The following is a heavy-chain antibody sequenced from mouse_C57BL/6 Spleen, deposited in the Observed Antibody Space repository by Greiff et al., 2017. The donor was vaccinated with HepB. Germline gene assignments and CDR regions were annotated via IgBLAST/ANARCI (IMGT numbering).Heavy chain of an antibody. CDR2: IYPGDGDT. CDR1: GYAFSSYW. D-gene: IGHD1-1*01. J-gene: IGHJ4*01. Sequence: QVQLQQSGAELVKPGASVKISCKASGYAFSSYWMNWVKQRPGKGLEWIGQIYPGDGDTNYNGKFKGKATLTADQSSSTAYMQLSSLTSEDSAVYFCARRTTVYAMDYWGQGTSVTVSS. CDR3: ARRTTVYAMDY. V-gene: IGHV1-80*01.